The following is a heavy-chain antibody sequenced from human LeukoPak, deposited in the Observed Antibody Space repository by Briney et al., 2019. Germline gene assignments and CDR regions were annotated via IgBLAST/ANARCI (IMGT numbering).Heavy chain of an antibody. CDR1: GFTVSSNY. Sequence: GGSLRLSCAASGFTVSSNYMSWVRQAPGKGLEWVSVIYSGGSTYYADSVKGRFTISGDNSKNTLYLQMNSLRAEDTAVYYCARDGGIAATNYGMDVWGKGTTVTVSS. D-gene: IGHD6-13*01. V-gene: IGHV3-53*01. CDR3: ARDGGIAATNYGMDV. J-gene: IGHJ6*04. CDR2: IYSGGST.